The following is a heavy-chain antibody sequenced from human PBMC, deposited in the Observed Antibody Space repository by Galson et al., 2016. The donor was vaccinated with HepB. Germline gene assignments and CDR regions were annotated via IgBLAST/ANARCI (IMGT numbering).Heavy chain of an antibody. V-gene: IGHV3-11*04. CDR1: GFTFSDYY. D-gene: IGHD3-10*01. CDR2: ISSGSSVI. J-gene: IGHJ6*02. Sequence: SLRLSCAGSGFTFSDYYVTWIRQAPGKGPEWLSYISSGSSVIYYADSVKGRFTISRDNAMNSLYLQMNSLRGEDTAVYYCGRAAGSGSQYYYGVDVRGQGTTVTVSS. CDR3: GRAAGSGSQYYYGVDV.